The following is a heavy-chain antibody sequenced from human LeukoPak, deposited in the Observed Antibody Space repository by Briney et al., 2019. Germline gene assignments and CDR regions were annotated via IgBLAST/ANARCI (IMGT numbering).Heavy chain of an antibody. J-gene: IGHJ4*02. Sequence: GGSLRLSCAASGFTFSSYAMSWVRQAPGKGLEWVSAISGSGGSTYYADSVKGRFTISRDNSKNTLYLQMNSLRAEDTAVYYCAKGDQCGYSYPPFDYWGQGTLVTVSS. CDR2: ISGSGGST. CDR1: GFTFSSYA. D-gene: IGHD5-18*01. V-gene: IGHV3-23*01. CDR3: AKGDQCGYSYPPFDY.